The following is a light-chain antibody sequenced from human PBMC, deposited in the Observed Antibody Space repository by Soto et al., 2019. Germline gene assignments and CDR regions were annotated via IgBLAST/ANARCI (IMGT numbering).Light chain of an antibody. Sequence: EIVLTQSPGTLSLSPGERATLSCRASHSVSSSYLAWYQQNPGQAPRLLIYGASSRATGIPDRFSGSGSGTDFTLTISRLEPEDFAVYYCQQYGSSPPYTFGQGTKLGIK. CDR1: HSVSSSY. V-gene: IGKV3-20*01. J-gene: IGKJ2*01. CDR3: QQYGSSPPYT. CDR2: GAS.